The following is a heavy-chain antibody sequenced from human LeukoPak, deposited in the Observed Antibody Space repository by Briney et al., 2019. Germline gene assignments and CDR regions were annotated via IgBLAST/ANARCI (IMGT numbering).Heavy chain of an antibody. V-gene: IGHV3-21*01. CDR3: ARGGYQLLLYFDY. D-gene: IGHD2-2*01. CDR1: GFAVSARP. J-gene: IGHJ4*02. CDR2: ISSSSSYI. Sequence: GGSLRLSCEASGFAVSARPMSWVRQAPGKGLEWVSSISSSSSYIYYADSVKGRFTISRDNAKNSLYLQMNSLRAEDTAVYYCARGGYQLLLYFDYWGQGTLVTVSS.